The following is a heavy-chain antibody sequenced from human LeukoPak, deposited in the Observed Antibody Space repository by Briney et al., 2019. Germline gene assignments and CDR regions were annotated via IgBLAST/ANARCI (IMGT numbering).Heavy chain of an antibody. D-gene: IGHD3-22*01. Sequence: ASVTVSCTASGYTFTSYGISWVRQAPGQGLEWMGWISAYNGNTNYAQKLQGRVTMTTDTSTSTAYMELRSLRSDDTAVYYCARSTITMIVEGFDIWGQGTMVTVSS. CDR1: GYTFTSYG. V-gene: IGHV1-18*01. J-gene: IGHJ3*02. CDR3: ARSTITMIVEGFDI. CDR2: ISAYNGNT.